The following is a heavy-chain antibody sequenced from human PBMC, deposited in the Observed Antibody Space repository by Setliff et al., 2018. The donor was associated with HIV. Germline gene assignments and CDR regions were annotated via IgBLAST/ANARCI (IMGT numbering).Heavy chain of an antibody. CDR3: ARAFQHFEYAFDI. J-gene: IGHJ3*02. CDR2: IIPIFGTA. V-gene: IGHV1-69*13. Sequence: SVKVSCKASGGTFSNYAINWVRQAPGQGLEWMGGIIPIFGTANYAQKFQGRVTITADESRSTAYMELSSLRSEDTAVYYCARAFQHFEYAFDIWGQGTMVTVSS. CDR1: GGTFSNYA. D-gene: IGHD3-9*01.